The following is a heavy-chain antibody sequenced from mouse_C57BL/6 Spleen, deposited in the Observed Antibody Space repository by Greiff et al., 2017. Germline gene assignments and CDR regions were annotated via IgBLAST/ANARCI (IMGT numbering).Heavy chain of an antibody. CDR2: ISYSGST. D-gene: IGHD1-1*01. Sequence: EVQLQQSGPGLAKPSQTLSLTCSVTGYSITSDYWNWIRKFPGNKLEYMGYISYSGSTYYNPSLKSLISITRDTSKNQYYLQLNSMTTEYTATYYCARSLLLQDYAMDYWGQGTSVTVSS. V-gene: IGHV3-8*01. J-gene: IGHJ4*01. CDR1: GYSITSDY. CDR3: ARSLLLQDYAMDY.